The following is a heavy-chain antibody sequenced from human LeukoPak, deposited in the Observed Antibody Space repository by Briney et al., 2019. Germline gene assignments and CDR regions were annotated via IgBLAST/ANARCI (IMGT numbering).Heavy chain of an antibody. V-gene: IGHV3-66*01. CDR1: GFTVSSNY. CDR2: IYSGGST. D-gene: IGHD1-26*01. J-gene: IGHJ4*02. Sequence: GGSLRLSCAASGFTVSSNYMSWVRQAPGKGLEWVSVIYSGGSTYYADSVKGRFTISRDNSKNTLYLQMNSLRAEDTAVYYYATESSGALDFWGQGTLVTVSS. CDR3: ATESSGALDF.